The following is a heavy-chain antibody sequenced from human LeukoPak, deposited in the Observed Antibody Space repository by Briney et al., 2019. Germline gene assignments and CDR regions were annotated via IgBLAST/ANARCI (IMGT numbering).Heavy chain of an antibody. CDR1: GFTFSSYV. D-gene: IGHD3-22*01. CDR2: ISYDGSNK. V-gene: IGHV3-30*04. J-gene: IGHJ4*02. CDR3: ARELTDYYDVSVGNDY. Sequence: PGGSLRLSCAASGFTFSSYVMHWVRQAPGKGLEWVAVISYDGSNKYYADSVKGRFTISRDNSKNTLYLQMNSLRAEDTAVYYCARELTDYYDVSVGNDYWGQGTLVTVSS.